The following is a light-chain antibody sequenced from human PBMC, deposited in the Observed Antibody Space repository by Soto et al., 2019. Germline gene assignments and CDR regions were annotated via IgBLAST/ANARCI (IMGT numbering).Light chain of an antibody. CDR3: MQATHWPPT. V-gene: IGKV2-30*01. J-gene: IGKJ1*01. Sequence: DVVMTQSPLSLPVTLGQPASISCRSSQSLVYSDGNTYFSWFLQRPGQPPRRLINKVSNRDSGVXDXSSGSGSGTDFTLKISRVEAEDVGFYYCMQATHWPPTFGQGTKVEIK. CDR2: KVS. CDR1: QSLVYSDGNTY.